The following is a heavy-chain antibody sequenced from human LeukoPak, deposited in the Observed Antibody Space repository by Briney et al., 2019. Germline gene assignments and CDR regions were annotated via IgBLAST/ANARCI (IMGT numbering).Heavy chain of an antibody. CDR2: IWYDGSNK. J-gene: IGHJ5*02. D-gene: IGHD3-16*01. CDR1: GFTFSSYG. V-gene: IGHV3-33*01. Sequence: GGSLRLSCAASGFTFSSYGMHWVRQAPGKGLEWVAVIWYDGSNKYYADSVKGRFTISRDNSKNTLYLQMNSLRDEDTAVYYCARGDGGNWFDPWGQGTLVTVSS. CDR3: ARGDGGNWFDP.